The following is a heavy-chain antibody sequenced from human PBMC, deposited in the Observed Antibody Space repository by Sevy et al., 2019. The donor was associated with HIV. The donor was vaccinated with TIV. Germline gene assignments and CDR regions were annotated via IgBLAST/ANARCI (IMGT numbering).Heavy chain of an antibody. CDR2: IIPIFGTA. J-gene: IGHJ3*02. V-gene: IGHV1-69*13. Sequence: ASVKVSCKASGGTFSSYAISWVRQAPGQGLEWMGGIIPIFGTANYAQKFQGRVTITADESTSTAYMVLSSLRSEDTAVYYCARDLGRYYDSSGYYLDAFDIWGQGTMVTVSS. CDR3: ARDLGRYYDSSGYYLDAFDI. CDR1: GGTFSSYA. D-gene: IGHD3-22*01.